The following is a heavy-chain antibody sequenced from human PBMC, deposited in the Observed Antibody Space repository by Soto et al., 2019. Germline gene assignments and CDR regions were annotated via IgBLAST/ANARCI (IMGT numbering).Heavy chain of an antibody. V-gene: IGHV3-15*01. CDR2: IRSKTDGGTT. Sequence: EVQLVESGGGLVEPGGSLRLSCAASGITFSNAWMNWVRKAPGKGLEYIGRIRSKTDGGTTEYAAPVEGRFTVSRDDSKNTLYLQMSGLKTEDTAVYYCTTTRPCTTVVDNWGQGTLVTVSS. CDR3: TTTRPCTTVVDN. J-gene: IGHJ3*02. D-gene: IGHD2-8*01. CDR1: GITFSNAW.